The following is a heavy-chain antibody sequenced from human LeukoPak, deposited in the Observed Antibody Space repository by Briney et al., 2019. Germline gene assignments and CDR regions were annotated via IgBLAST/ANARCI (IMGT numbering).Heavy chain of an antibody. Sequence: GGSLRLSCAASGFDFSSYTMNWVRKAPGKGLEWVSSISAGSAFIHYADSVKGRFTVSRDNAKSSLFLQMDRLSVEDTAIYYCARESATSSFSFESWGQGVLVPVSS. J-gene: IGHJ4*02. V-gene: IGHV3-21*01. CDR2: ISAGSAFI. CDR3: ARESATSSFSFES. CDR1: GFDFSSYT. D-gene: IGHD5-12*01.